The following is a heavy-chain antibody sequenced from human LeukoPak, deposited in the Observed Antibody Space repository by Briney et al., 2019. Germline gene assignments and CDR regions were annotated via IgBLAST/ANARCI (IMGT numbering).Heavy chain of an antibody. Sequence: SETLSLTCTVSGGSISSYYWSWIRQPPGKGLEWIGYIYYSGSTNYNPSLKRRVTISVDTSKNQFSLKLSSVTAADTAVYYCARVGPWSGVSYYFDYWGQGTLVTVSS. CDR2: IYYSGST. CDR3: ARVGPWSGVSYYFDY. D-gene: IGHD3-3*01. V-gene: IGHV4-59*01. CDR1: GGSISSYY. J-gene: IGHJ4*02.